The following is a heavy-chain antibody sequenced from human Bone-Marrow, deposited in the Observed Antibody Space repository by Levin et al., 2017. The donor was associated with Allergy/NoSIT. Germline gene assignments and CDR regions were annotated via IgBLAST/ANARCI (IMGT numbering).Heavy chain of an antibody. CDR3: ARVYDSSGYYSGVGAFDM. CDR2: ISLDGSEM. CDR1: GFTFDAYW. D-gene: IGHD3-22*01. J-gene: IGHJ3*02. V-gene: IGHV3-7*03. Sequence: LSGGSLRLSCAASGFTFDAYWMNWVRQAPGKGLEWVGDISLDGSEMYYVDSVKGRFTISRDNARNSLYLQMDSLGAGDTAVYYCARVYDSSGYYSGVGAFDMWGQGTTVTVSS.